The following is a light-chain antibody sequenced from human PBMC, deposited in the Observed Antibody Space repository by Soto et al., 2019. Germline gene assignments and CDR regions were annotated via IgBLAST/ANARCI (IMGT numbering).Light chain of an antibody. CDR2: DVS. Sequence: QSVLTQPASVSGSPGQSITISCTGTSSDVGNYNYVSWYQQHPGKAPKLMIYDVSNRPSGVSNRFSGSKSGITASLTISGLQAEDEADYYCSSYTSSRTYVFGTGTKVTVL. CDR1: SSDVGNYNY. V-gene: IGLV2-14*01. J-gene: IGLJ1*01. CDR3: SSYTSSRTYV.